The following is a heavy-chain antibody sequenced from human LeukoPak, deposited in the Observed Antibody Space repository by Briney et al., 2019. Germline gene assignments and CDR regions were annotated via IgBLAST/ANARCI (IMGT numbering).Heavy chain of an antibody. CDR3: ARDNPHAYYDILTGYWKGDYYYYYMDV. J-gene: IGHJ6*03. D-gene: IGHD3-9*01. CDR2: INPNSGGT. V-gene: IGHV1-2*02. CDR1: GYTFTGYY. Sequence: ASVKVSCKASGYTFTGYYMHWVRQAPGQGLEWMGWINPNSGGTNYAQKLQGRVTMTTDTSTSTAYMELRSLRSDDTAVYYCARDNPHAYYDILTGYWKGDYYYYYMDVWGKGTTVTISS.